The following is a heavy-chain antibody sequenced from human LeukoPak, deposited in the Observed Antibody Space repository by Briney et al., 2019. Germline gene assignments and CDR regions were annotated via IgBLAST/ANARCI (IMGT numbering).Heavy chain of an antibody. J-gene: IGHJ5*02. D-gene: IGHD4-17*01. CDR3: ARLLNTVTADNWFDP. CDR2: INPNSGGT. Sequence: ASVKVSCKPSGYTFTGYYMHWVRQAPGQGLEWMGRINPNSGGTNYAQKFQGRVTMTRDTSISTAYMELSRLRSDDTAVYYCARLLNTVTADNWFDPWGQGTLVTVSS. V-gene: IGHV1-2*06. CDR1: GYTFTGYY.